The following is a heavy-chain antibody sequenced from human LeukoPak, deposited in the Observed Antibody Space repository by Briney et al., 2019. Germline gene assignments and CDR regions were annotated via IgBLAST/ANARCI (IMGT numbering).Heavy chain of an antibody. CDR1: GGSISPYY. CDR3: ARDGDYYDSSGYFDY. D-gene: IGHD3-22*01. V-gene: IGHV4-4*07. J-gene: IGHJ4*02. Sequence: SETLSLTCTVSGGSISPYYWSWIRQPAGKGLEWLGRVYASGTTTYNPSLKSRVNMSVDTSKNQFSLHLSSVTAADTAVYYCARDGDYYDSSGYFDYWGQGTLVTVSS. CDR2: VYASGTT.